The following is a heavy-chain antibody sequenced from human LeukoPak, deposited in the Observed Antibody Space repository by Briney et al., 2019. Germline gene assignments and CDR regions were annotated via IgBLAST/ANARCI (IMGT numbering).Heavy chain of an antibody. V-gene: IGHV1-69*04. CDR1: GGTFSSYA. Sequence: SVKVSCKASGGTFSSYAISWVRQAPGQGLEWMGRIIPILGIANYAQKFQGRVTITADKSTSTAYMELSSLRSEDTAVYYCARDGDYHDSSGLLRTDYWGQGTLVTVSS. D-gene: IGHD3-22*01. J-gene: IGHJ4*02. CDR2: IIPILGIA. CDR3: ARDGDYHDSSGLLRTDY.